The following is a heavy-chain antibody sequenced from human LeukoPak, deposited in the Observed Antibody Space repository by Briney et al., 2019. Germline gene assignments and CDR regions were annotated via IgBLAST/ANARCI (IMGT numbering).Heavy chain of an antibody. CDR2: IYYSGST. CDR3: ARDHPYCSGGSCYVY. Sequence: SETLSLTCTVSGGSISSSSYYWGWLRQPPGKGLEWIGSIYYSGSTYYNPSLKSRVTISVDTSKNQFSLKLSSVTAADTAVYYCARDHPYCSGGSCYVYWGQGTLVTVSS. V-gene: IGHV4-39*07. J-gene: IGHJ4*02. CDR1: GGSISSSSYY. D-gene: IGHD2-15*01.